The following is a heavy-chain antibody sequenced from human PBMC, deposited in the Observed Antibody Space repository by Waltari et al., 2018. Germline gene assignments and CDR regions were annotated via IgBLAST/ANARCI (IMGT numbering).Heavy chain of an antibody. CDR2: INPDGSNT. J-gene: IGHJ5*02. V-gene: IGHV3-74*01. Sequence: SGFNFNTYWRNWVRQAPGKGPMWVSRINPDGSNTIYADSVGGRFTISRDNGKNTLFLQMTSLRPDDTAVYYCARGGTVDTWGQGTLVTVSS. CDR3: ARGGTVDT. CDR1: GFNFNTYW.